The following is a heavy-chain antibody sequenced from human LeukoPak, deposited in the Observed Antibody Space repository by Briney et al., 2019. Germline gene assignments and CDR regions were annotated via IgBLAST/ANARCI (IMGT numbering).Heavy chain of an antibody. Sequence: GSVKVSCKASGYTFTGYYMHWVRQAPGQGLEWMGWINPNSGGTNYAQKFQGRFTMTRDTSISTAYMELSRLRSDDTAVYYCARATVEMATISLYFWFDPWGQGTLVTVSS. CDR2: INPNSGGT. CDR3: ARATVEMATISLYFWFDP. CDR1: GYTFTGYY. J-gene: IGHJ5*02. V-gene: IGHV1-2*02. D-gene: IGHD5-24*01.